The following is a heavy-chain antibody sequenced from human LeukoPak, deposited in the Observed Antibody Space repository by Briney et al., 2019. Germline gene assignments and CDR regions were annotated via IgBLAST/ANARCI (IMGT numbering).Heavy chain of an antibody. V-gene: IGHV4-34*01. CDR1: GGSFSGYY. CDR2: INHSGST. Sequence: PSETLPLTCAVYGGSFSGYYWSWIRQPPGKGLEWIGEINHSGSTNYNPSLKSRVTISVDTSKNQFSLKLSSVTAADTAVYYCARGHPENGNSDYWGQGTLVTVSS. J-gene: IGHJ4*02. D-gene: IGHD2/OR15-2a*01. CDR3: ARGHPENGNSDY.